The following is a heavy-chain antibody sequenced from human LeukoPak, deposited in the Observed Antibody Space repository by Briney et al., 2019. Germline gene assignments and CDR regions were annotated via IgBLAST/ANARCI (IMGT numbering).Heavy chain of an antibody. CDR1: GFTFSSYS. D-gene: IGHD3-10*01. CDR3: ASSGSYYYYFDY. CDR2: ISSSSSYI. Sequence: PGGSLRLSCAASGFTFSSYSMNWVRQAPGKGLEWVSSISSSSSYIYYADSVKGRFTISRDNAKNSLYLQMNSLRAEDTAVYYCASSGSYYYYFDYWGQGTLVTVSS. J-gene: IGHJ4*02. V-gene: IGHV3-21*01.